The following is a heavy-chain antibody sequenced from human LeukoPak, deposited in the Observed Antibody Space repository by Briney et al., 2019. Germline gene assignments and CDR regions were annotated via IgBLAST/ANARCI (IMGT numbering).Heavy chain of an antibody. Sequence: LETLSLTCTVSGGFISSPSYYWGWIRQPPGKGLEWIGSIYNSGTTYYNPSLKSRVTISVDTSKNHFSLKLSSVTAADTAVYYCARHRTVAGPLYFDYWGQGTLVTVSS. CDR2: IYNSGTT. D-gene: IGHD6-19*01. J-gene: IGHJ4*02. V-gene: IGHV4-39*01. CDR1: GGFISSPSYY. CDR3: ARHRTVAGPLYFDY.